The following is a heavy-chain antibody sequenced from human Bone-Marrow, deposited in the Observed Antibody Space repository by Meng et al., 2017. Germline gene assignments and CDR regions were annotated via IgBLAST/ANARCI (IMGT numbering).Heavy chain of an antibody. Sequence: SETLSLTCTVSGGSIRSYYWSWIRQPPGKGLEWIGEINHSGSTNYNPSLESRATISVDTSQNNLSLQLSSVTAADSAVYCCARGPTTMAHDFDYWGQGTLVTVSS. CDR3: ARGPTTMAHDFDY. D-gene: IGHD4-11*01. CDR1: GGSIRSYY. CDR2: INHSGST. V-gene: IGHV4-34*01. J-gene: IGHJ4*02.